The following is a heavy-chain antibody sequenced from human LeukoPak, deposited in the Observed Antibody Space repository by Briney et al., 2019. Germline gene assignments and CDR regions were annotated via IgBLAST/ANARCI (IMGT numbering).Heavy chain of an antibody. V-gene: IGHV3-23*01. CDR1: GFTFSSYA. CDR3: AKDREGLSSGYDLEYFDY. Sequence: GGSLRLSCAASGFTFSSYAMNWVRQAPGKGLEWVSANSCGGGTTYYADSVKGRFTISRDNSKNTLFLQMNSLRAEDTAAYYCAKDREGLSSGYDLEYFDYWGQGNLVTVSS. D-gene: IGHD5-12*01. CDR2: NSCGGGTT. J-gene: IGHJ4*02.